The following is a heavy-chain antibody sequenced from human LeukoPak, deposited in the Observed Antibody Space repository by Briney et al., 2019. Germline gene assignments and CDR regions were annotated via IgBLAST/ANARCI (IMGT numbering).Heavy chain of an antibody. CDR3: ARDVSSLGGTMVGGVIGGWFDP. J-gene: IGHJ5*02. D-gene: IGHD3-10*01. CDR1: GGTFSSYA. CDR2: IIPILGIA. Sequence: SVKVSCKASGGTFSSYAISWMRQAPGQGLEWMGRIIPILGIANYAQTFQGRVTITADKATSTAYMELSSLRSEDTAVYYCARDVSSLGGTMVGGVIGGWFDPWGQGTLVTVSS. V-gene: IGHV1-69*04.